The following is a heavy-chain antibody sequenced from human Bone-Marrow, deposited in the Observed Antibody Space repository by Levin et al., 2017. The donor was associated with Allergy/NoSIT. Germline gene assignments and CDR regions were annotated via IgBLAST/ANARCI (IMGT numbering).Heavy chain of an antibody. CDR3: LNFVPDY. Sequence: PGGSLRLSCAASGFTFSDHYMDWVRQAPGKGLEWVGRTRNKANNNTTEYAASVKGRFTVSRDDSKNSLYLQMNSLKTEDTAVYYCLNFVPDYWGQGSLVTVSS. V-gene: IGHV3-72*01. J-gene: IGHJ4*02. CDR1: GFTFSDHY. CDR2: TRNKANNNTT. D-gene: IGHD6-6*01.